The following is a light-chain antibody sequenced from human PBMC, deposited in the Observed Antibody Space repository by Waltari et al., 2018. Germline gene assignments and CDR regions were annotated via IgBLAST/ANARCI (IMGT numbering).Light chain of an antibody. J-gene: IGLJ1*01. CDR3: SSCSYTPTTTVV. CDR2: EVT. CDR1: FRDVGGYHY. V-gene: IGLV2-14*01. Sequence: QSALTQPASVSGSPGQSITISCTGPFRDVGGYHYVSLFQHHPGKAPKLIVYEVTDRPSGVSNRFSGSKSGDTASLTISGLQAEDEADYYCSSCSYTPTTTVVFGTGTRVTVL.